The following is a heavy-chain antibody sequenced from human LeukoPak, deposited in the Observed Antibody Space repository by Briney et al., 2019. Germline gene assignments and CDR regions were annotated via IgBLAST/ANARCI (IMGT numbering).Heavy chain of an antibody. Sequence: ASVKVSCKASGYTFTDYYMHWVRQAPGQGLEWMGWINPNSGGTNYAQKFQGRVTMTRDTSISTAYMELSRLRSDDTAVYYCARGSRLAAAAFDYWGQGTLVTVSS. CDR3: ARGSRLAAAAFDY. CDR1: GYTFTDYY. J-gene: IGHJ4*02. CDR2: INPNSGGT. V-gene: IGHV1-2*02. D-gene: IGHD6-13*01.